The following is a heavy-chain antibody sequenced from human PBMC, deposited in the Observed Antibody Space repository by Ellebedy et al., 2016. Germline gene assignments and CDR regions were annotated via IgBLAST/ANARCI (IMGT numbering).Heavy chain of an antibody. D-gene: IGHD5-12*01. CDR3: ARDQGDIVATIGITYYYYGMDV. V-gene: IGHV3-48*01. J-gene: IGHJ6*02. Sequence: GGSLRLSXAASGFTFSTYSMNWVRQAPGKGLEWVSYISSSSSTIYYADSVKGRFTISRDNAKNSLFLQMNSLRAEDTAVYYCARDQGDIVATIGITYYYYGMDVWGQGTTVTVSS. CDR1: GFTFSTYS. CDR2: ISSSSSTI.